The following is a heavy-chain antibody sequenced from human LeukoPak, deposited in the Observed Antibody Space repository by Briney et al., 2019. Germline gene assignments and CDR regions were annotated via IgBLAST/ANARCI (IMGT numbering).Heavy chain of an antibody. CDR2: IYHSGST. D-gene: IGHD3-22*01. CDR1: GYSISSGYY. J-gene: IGHJ4*02. CDR3: ARLRTMIGVGN. V-gene: IGHV4-38-2*01. Sequence: SETLSLTWAVSGYSISSGYYWGWIRQPPGKGLEWIGSIYHSGSTYYNPSLKRRVTISVDTSKNQFSLKLSSVTAADTAVYYCARLRTMIGVGNCGQRTLGTVSS.